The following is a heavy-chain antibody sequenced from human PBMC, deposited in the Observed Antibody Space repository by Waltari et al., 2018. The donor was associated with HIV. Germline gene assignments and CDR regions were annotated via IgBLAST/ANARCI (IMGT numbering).Heavy chain of an antibody. CDR1: GYDFTSYW. Sequence: EVQLLQPRVEVRKPGESLKISCKASGYDFTSYWIGWGCHTRGKGPKWMGIISQDDSKTKNRPAFQGAVTISVDRSISTANIQWTSLKTTDTAIYYSARHAEPLSGINWFDPKRRGILVVVS. V-gene: IGHV5-51*01. J-gene: IGHJ5*02. CDR2: ISQDDSKT. CDR3: ARHAEPLSGINWFDP. D-gene: IGHD1-1*01.